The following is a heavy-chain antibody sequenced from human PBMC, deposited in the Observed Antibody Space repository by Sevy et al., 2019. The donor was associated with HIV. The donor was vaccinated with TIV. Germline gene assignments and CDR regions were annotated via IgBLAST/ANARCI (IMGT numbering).Heavy chain of an antibody. CDR3: ATVLGGGAAGAFEI. V-gene: IGHV3-15*01. CDR1: GFSFKNVW. Sequence: GGSLRLSCAGSGFSFKNVWMTWVRQTPGKGLEWVGHAKRKSDGASIDYGSPVNGRFTISSDDSKDMLYLQMSSLKTEDTGVYYCATVLGGGAAGAFEIWGQGTMVTVSS. J-gene: IGHJ3*02. D-gene: IGHD3-16*01. CDR2: AKRKSDGASI.